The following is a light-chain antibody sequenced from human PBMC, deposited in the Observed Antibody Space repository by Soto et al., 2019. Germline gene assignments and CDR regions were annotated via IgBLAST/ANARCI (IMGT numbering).Light chain of an antibody. CDR2: GVS. V-gene: IGKV3-20*01. CDR1: QSVSSSY. CDR3: HQYGVSPKT. Sequence: EIVLTQSPGTLSLSPGERATLSCRASQSVSSSYLAWYQQKPGQAPRLLIYGVSIRATGIPDRFAGSGSGPDFTLTISRLEPEDFAVYYCHQYGVSPKTFGQGTTVELK. J-gene: IGKJ1*01.